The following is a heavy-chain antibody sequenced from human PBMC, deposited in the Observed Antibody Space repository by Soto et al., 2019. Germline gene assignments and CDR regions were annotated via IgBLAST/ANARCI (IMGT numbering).Heavy chain of an antibody. CDR3: ASQTIAAAGNWYFDL. D-gene: IGHD6-13*01. J-gene: IGHJ2*01. Sequence: QVQLQRWGAGLLKPSETLSLTCAVYGGSFSGYYWSWIRQPPGKGLEWIGEINHSGSTNYNPSLKSRVTISVDTSKNQFSLKLSSVTAADTAVYYCASQTIAAAGNWYFDLWGRGTLVTVSS. CDR1: GGSFSGYY. V-gene: IGHV4-34*01. CDR2: INHSGST.